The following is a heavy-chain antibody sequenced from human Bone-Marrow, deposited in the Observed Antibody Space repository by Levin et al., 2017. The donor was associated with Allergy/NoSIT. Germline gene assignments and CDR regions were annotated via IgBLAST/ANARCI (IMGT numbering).Heavy chain of an antibody. J-gene: IGHJ4*02. Sequence: KSSETLSLTCTVSGGSISSSSYYWGWIRQPPGTGLEWIGSIYYSGSTYYNPSLKSRVTISVDTSKNQFSLKLSSVTAADTAVYYCARDIAAAGTPFDYWGQGTLVTVSS. CDR3: ARDIAAAGTPFDY. V-gene: IGHV4-39*07. D-gene: IGHD6-13*01. CDR2: IYYSGST. CDR1: GGSISSSSYY.